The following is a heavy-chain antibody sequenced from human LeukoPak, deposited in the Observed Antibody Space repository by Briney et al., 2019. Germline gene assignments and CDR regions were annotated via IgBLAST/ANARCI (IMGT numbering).Heavy chain of an antibody. J-gene: IGHJ4*02. D-gene: IGHD6-19*01. CDR2: ISAYNGNT. CDR3: ARDRVAVHPWDY. V-gene: IGHV1-18*04. CDR1: GYTFTGYY. Sequence: GASVKVSCKASGYTFTGYYMHWVRQAPGQGLEWMGWISAYNGNTNYAQKLQGRVTMTTDTSTSTAYMELRSLRSDDTAVYYCARDRVAVHPWDYWGQGTLVTVSS.